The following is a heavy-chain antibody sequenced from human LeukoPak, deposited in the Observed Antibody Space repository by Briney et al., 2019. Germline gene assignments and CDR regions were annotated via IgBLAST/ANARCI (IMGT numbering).Heavy chain of an antibody. CDR2: ISAYNVNT. V-gene: IGHV1-18*01. CDR1: GYTFTSYG. J-gene: IGHJ4*02. Sequence: GASVKVSCKASGYTFTSYGISWVRQAPGQGLEWMGWISAYNVNTNYAQKLQGRVTITTDTSTSTAYMELRSLRSDDTAVYYCARDRGYNSGYDHFDYWGQGTLVTVSS. D-gene: IGHD5-12*01. CDR3: ARDRGYNSGYDHFDY.